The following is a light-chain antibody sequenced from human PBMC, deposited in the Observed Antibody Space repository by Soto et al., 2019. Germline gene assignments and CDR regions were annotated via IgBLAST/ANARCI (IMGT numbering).Light chain of an antibody. V-gene: IGLV2-14*01. Sequence: QSALTQPASVSGSPGQSITISCTGTSSDVGGYNYVSWYQQHPGKAPKVVIYEVSNRPSWISNRFSGSKSGNTASLTISGLQAEDEADYYCSSYTSSSTLVFGGGTQLTVL. CDR2: EVS. CDR1: SSDVGGYNY. J-gene: IGLJ7*01. CDR3: SSYTSSSTLV.